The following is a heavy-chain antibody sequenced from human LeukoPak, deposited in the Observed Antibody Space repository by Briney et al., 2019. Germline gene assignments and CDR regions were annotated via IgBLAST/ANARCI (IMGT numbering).Heavy chain of an antibody. Sequence: SXIRQAPXXXLEWVSYISSSGSTIYYADSVKGRFTISRDNAKNSLYLQMNSLRAEDTAVYYCARLSRRDGYNLYWGQGTLVTVSS. D-gene: IGHD5-12*01. CDR2: ISSSGSTI. V-gene: IGHV3-11*01. CDR3: ARLSRRDGYNLY. J-gene: IGHJ4*02.